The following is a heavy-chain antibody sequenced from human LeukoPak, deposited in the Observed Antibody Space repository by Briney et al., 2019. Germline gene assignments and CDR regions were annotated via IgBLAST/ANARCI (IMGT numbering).Heavy chain of an antibody. CDR3: ARDQDSSGYLTSAYFDY. J-gene: IGHJ4*02. Sequence: GGCLRLSCAASGFTFSSYSMNWVRQAPGKGLEWVSYISSSGSNIYYADSVKGRFTVSRDNAKNSLFLQMNSLRAEDTAVYYCARDQDSSGYLTSAYFDYWGQGTLVTVSS. D-gene: IGHD3-22*01. CDR1: GFTFSSYS. CDR2: ISSSGSNI. V-gene: IGHV3-48*01.